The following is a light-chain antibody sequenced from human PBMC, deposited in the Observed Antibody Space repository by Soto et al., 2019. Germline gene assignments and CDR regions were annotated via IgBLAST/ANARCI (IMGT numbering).Light chain of an antibody. V-gene: IGKV3-15*01. J-gene: IGKJ2*01. Sequence: DIVLTQSPATLSMSPGESATLSCRASQSVSRALAWYQHVPGQAPRLLIYDSSTRATGVPARFSGSGSGTRFTLTISSLQSEDFAVYYCQQYNSWPPRYTFGQGTKLHI. CDR1: QSVSRA. CDR3: QQYNSWPPRYT. CDR2: DSS.